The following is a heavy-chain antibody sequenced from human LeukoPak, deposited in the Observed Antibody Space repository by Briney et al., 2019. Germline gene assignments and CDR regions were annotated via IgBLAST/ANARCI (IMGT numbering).Heavy chain of an antibody. CDR2: IYHNGST. V-gene: IGHV4-38-2*01. J-gene: IGHJ6*03. D-gene: IGHD3-16*01. CDR1: GYSISSGYY. CDR3: RGLYYYYYMDV. Sequence: SETLSLTCAVSGYSISSGYYWGWIRQPPGKGLEWIGSIYHNGSTYYNPSLKSRVTISVDTSKNQFSLKLSSVTAADTAVYYCRGLYYYYYMDVWGKGTTVTVSS.